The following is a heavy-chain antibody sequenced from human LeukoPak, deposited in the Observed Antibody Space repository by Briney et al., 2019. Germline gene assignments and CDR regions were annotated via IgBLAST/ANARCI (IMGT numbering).Heavy chain of an antibody. V-gene: IGHV4-59*01. D-gene: IGHD7-27*01. Sequence: SETLSLTCTVSGDFITAYYWSWIRQPPGKGLEWIGYVYYTGSTEYNSSLRSRVTISLEMSNHQFSLNLTSVTAADTAVYYCASNTGTVFDYWGQGALVTVSS. J-gene: IGHJ4*02. CDR2: VYYTGST. CDR1: GDFITAYY. CDR3: ASNTGTVFDY.